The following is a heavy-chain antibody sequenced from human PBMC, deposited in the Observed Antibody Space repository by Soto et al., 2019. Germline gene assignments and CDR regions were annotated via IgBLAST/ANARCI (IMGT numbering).Heavy chain of an antibody. D-gene: IGHD5-18*01. CDR1: GGSISSYY. CDR2: IYYSGST. J-gene: IGHJ5*02. Sequence: SETLSLTCTVSGGSISSYYWSWIRQPPGKGLEWIGYIYYSGSTNYNPSLKSRVTISVDTSKNQFSLKLSSVTAADTAVYYCARDRYSYAQFGWFDPWGQGTLVTVSS. V-gene: IGHV4-59*01. CDR3: ARDRYSYAQFGWFDP.